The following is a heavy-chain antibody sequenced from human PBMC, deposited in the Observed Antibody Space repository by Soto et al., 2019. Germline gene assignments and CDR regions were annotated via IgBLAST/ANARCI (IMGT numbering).Heavy chain of an antibody. D-gene: IGHD6-6*01. CDR2: IYYSGST. CDR1: GGSISSYY. CDR3: ASSERMEGIAARSYWYFDL. Sequence: SETLSLTCTVSGGSISSYYWSWIRQPPGKGLEWIGYIYYSGSTNYNPSLKSRVTISVDTSKNQFSLKLSSVTAADTAVYYCASSERMEGIAARSYWYFDLWGRGTLVTVSS. V-gene: IGHV4-59*01. J-gene: IGHJ2*01.